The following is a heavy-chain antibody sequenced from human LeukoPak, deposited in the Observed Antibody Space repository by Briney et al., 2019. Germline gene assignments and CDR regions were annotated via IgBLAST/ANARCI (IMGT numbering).Heavy chain of an antibody. CDR3: ARGPGVTNWFDP. CDR2: ISSSGSYI. J-gene: IGHJ5*02. Sequence: GGSLRLSCAASRFTFSSYSMNWVRQAPGKGLEWVSSISSSGSYIYYADSVKGRFTISRDNAKNSLYLQMNSLRAEDTAVYYCARGPGVTNWFDPWGQGTLVTVSS. V-gene: IGHV3-21*04. D-gene: IGHD2-21*02. CDR1: RFTFSSYS.